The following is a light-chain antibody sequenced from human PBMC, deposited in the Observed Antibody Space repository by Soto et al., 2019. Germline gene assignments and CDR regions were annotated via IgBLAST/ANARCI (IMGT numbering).Light chain of an antibody. J-gene: IGLJ1*01. V-gene: IGLV2-14*04. CDR1: SSDVGGYNS. Sequence: ITCTSTSSDVGGYNSVSWFQQYPGKAPRLVIYDVSDRPSGVSNRISGSKSGNTASLTISGLQAEDEADYYCNSYTSSGTYVFGTGTKVTVL. CDR2: DVS. CDR3: NSYTSSGTYV.